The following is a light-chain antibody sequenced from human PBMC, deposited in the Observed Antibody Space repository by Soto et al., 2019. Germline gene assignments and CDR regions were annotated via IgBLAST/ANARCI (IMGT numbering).Light chain of an antibody. Sequence: EIVLTQSPATLCLSPGERATLSCRASQSVSRNLAWYQQKPGQAPRLLIYDASNRATGIPARFSGSGSVTDFTLTISSLEPEDFAVYYCQQYYNWPPTWTFGQGTKVDIK. V-gene: IGKV3-11*01. CDR2: DAS. CDR3: QQYYNWPPTWT. CDR1: QSVSRN. J-gene: IGKJ1*01.